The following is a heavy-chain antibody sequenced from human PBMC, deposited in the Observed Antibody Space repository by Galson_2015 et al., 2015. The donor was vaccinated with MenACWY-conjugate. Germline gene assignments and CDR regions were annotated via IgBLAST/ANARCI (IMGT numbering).Heavy chain of an antibody. Sequence: QSGAEVKKPGESLKISCKGSGYIFSTYWIGWVRQMPGKGLEWMGSIYPDDSDAIYGPSFQGQVIISADKSINTAYLQWSGLKASETAIYYCAKRGTSSRYSMDLWGHGTTVTVSS. J-gene: IGHJ6*02. D-gene: IGHD2-2*01. CDR2: IYPDDSDA. V-gene: IGHV5-51*01. CDR1: GYIFSTYW. CDR3: AKRGTSSRYSMDL.